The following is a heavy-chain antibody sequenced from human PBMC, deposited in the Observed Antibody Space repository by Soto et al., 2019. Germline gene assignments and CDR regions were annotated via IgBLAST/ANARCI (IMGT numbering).Heavy chain of an antibody. CDR1: GYSISSGYY. Sequence: SETLSLTCAVSGYSISSGYYWGWIRQPPGKGLEWIGSIYHSGSTYYNPSLRSRVTISVDTSKNQFSLKLSSVTAADTAVYYCARETRIHSWYSSGWFYPFWGQGTLVTVSS. CDR3: ARETRIHSWYSSGWFYPF. V-gene: IGHV4-38-2*02. D-gene: IGHD6-19*01. J-gene: IGHJ4*02. CDR2: IYHSGST.